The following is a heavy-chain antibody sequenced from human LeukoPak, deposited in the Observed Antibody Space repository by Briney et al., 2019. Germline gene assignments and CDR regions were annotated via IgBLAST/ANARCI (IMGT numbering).Heavy chain of an antibody. V-gene: IGHV4-39*01. Sequence: SETLSLTCTVPGGSISSTSYYWGWIRQPPGKGLEWVAMIYYSGSTYNNPSLKSRFSISVGTSNNQASLKVSSVTATDTAVYYCARLPAVSWYFDYWGQGTLVTVSS. CDR2: IYYSGST. CDR1: GGSISSTSYY. J-gene: IGHJ4*02. CDR3: ARLPAVSWYFDY. D-gene: IGHD6-13*01.